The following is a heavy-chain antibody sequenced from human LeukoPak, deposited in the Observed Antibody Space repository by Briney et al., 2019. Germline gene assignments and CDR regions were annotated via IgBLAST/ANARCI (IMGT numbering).Heavy chain of an antibody. CDR1: GFTFGDYA. D-gene: IGHD2-15*01. J-gene: IGHJ3*01. Sequence: GGSLRLSCTASGFTFGDYAMSWFRQAPGKGLEWVCFIRSKAYGGTTEYAASMKGRFTISRDDSKSIAYLQMNSLKTEDTAVYYCTRYCRGGSCNSNAFDVWGQGTMVTVSS. V-gene: IGHV3-49*03. CDR2: IRSKAYGGTT. CDR3: TRYCRGGSCNSNAFDV.